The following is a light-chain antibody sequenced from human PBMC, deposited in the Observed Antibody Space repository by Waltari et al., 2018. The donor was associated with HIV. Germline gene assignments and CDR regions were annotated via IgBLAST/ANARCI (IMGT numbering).Light chain of an antibody. CDR2: DTT. CDR3: LPSLNGVEV. Sequence: QALLTQVPSLTGSPGGTVTLNCAASTGPLTSVHCPYWFQRRPGQAPKTLIYDTTNGHSWTHARFAGFLLGGNAALPLSGAQLEDEADYFCLPSLNGVEVFGDGTTLTVL. J-gene: IGLJ2*01. CDR1: TGPLTSVHC. V-gene: IGLV7-46*01.